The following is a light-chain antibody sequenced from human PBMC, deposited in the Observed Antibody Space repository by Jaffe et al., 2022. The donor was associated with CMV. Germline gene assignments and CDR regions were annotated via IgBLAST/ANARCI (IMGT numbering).Light chain of an antibody. V-gene: IGKV1-12*01. J-gene: IGKJ5*01. CDR2: ATS. CDR3: QEANSFPTA. CDR1: QDIDTW. Sequence: DIQLTQSPSSVSAFVGDRVTITCRASQDIDTWLAWYQQKPGKAPKLLIYATSTLQSGVPSRFSGSGSGTDFTLTISSLQPDDFATYYCQEANSFPTAFGQGTRLEIK.